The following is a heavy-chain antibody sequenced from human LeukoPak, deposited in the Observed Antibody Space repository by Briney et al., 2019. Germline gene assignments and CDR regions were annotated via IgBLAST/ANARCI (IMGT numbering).Heavy chain of an antibody. Sequence: GGSLRISCAASGFTFSSYSMNWVRQAPGKGLEWVSSISSSSSYIYYADSVKGRFTISRDNAKNSLYLQMNSLRAEDTAVYYCASYPPRGYSSGWYGYFQHWGQGTLVTVSS. CDR2: ISSSSSYI. J-gene: IGHJ1*01. V-gene: IGHV3-21*01. CDR1: GFTFSSYS. CDR3: ASYPPRGYSSGWYGYFQH. D-gene: IGHD6-19*01.